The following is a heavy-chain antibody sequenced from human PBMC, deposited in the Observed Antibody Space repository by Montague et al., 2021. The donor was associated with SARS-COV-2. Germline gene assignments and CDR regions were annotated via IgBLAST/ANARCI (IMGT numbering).Heavy chain of an antibody. V-gene: IGHV4-39*01. CDR2: IYYSGST. CDR1: GGSISTTTYY. D-gene: IGHD3-10*01. CDR3: ATRGRGVSSGDY. J-gene: IGHJ4*02. Sequence: SETLSLTCAVSGGSISTTTYYWGWIRQPPGQGLEWIGSIYYSGSTYYNPSLKSRVTISLDTSKKQFSLELRFVTAADTAIYYCATRGRGVSSGDYWGQGTLVTVSS.